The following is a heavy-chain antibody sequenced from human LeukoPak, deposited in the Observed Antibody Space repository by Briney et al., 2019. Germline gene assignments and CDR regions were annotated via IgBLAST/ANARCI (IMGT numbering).Heavy chain of an antibody. CDR1: GFTFSSYE. CDR3: AKKVPANWGSYFDY. V-gene: IGHV3-48*03. CDR2: ISSSGNTI. Sequence: PGGSLRLSCAAFGFTFSSYEMNWIRQAPGKGLEWVSYISSSGNTIYYADSVKGRLTISRDNAKNSLYLHMNSLRAEDTAVYYCAKKVPANWGSYFDYWGQGALVTVSS. J-gene: IGHJ4*02. D-gene: IGHD7-27*01.